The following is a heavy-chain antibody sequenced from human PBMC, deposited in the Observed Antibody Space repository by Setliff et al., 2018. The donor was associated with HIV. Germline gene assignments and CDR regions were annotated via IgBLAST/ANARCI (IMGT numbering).Heavy chain of an antibody. V-gene: IGHV1-3*01. CDR2: INAGNGNT. CDR1: GYTFTDYT. D-gene: IGHD2-8*01. J-gene: IGHJ4*02. CDR3: ARGRLRSYFDY. Sequence: ASVKVSCKASGYTFTDYTIHWVRQAPGQRLEWMGWINAGNGNTKYSQKFQGRVSITRDTSASKAYLELSSLRSEDTAVYYCARGRLRSYFDYWGQGTLVTVSS.